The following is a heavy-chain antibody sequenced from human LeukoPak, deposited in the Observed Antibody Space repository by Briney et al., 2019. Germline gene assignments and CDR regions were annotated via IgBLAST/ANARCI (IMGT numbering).Heavy chain of an antibody. Sequence: SQTLSLTCTVSGGSISSGDYYWSWIRQPPGKGLEWIGYIYYSGSTYYNPSLKSRVTISVDTSKNQFSLKLSSVTAADTAVYYCAREPWGGDYAVMDVWGQGTLVTVSS. CDR2: IYYSGST. J-gene: IGHJ4*02. CDR1: GGSISSGDYY. CDR3: AREPWGGDYAVMDV. D-gene: IGHD4-17*01. V-gene: IGHV4-30-4*01.